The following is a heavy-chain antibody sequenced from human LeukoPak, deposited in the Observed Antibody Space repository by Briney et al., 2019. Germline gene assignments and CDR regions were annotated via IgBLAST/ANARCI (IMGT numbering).Heavy chain of an antibody. CDR1: GGSISSSSYY. CDR2: IYPSGST. Sequence: KPSETLSLTCTVSGGSISSSSYYWSWIRQPPGKGLEWIGYIYPSGSTYYNPSLKSRVTISVDRSKNQFSLKLSSVTAADTAVYYCARGDEYYYYMDVWGKGTTVTVSS. J-gene: IGHJ6*03. CDR3: ARGDEYYYYMDV. V-gene: IGHV4-30-2*01.